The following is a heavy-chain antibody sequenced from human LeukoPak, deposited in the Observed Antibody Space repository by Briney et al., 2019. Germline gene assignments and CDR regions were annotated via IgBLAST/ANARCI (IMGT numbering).Heavy chain of an antibody. CDR3: VRELPPVVQYYFDH. V-gene: IGHV3-33*01. Sequence: GGSLRLSCAASVFTFSDYGMHWVRQAPGKGLEGVGVIWYDGSNIYYADSVKGRFTISRDNSRNTLDLQMNSLRAEDTAVYYCVRELPPVVQYYFDHWGPGTLVTVSS. J-gene: IGHJ4*02. CDR1: VFTFSDYG. CDR2: IWYDGSNI. D-gene: IGHD2-21*01.